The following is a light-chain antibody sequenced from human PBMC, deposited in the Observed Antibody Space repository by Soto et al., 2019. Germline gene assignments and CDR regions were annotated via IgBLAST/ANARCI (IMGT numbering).Light chain of an antibody. CDR3: SSYTTSAILL. V-gene: IGLV2-14*01. CDR2: EVS. Sequence: QSVLTQPASVSGSLGQSITISCTGIYGFNYVSWYQQHPGKVPKLVMSEVSNRPSGVPSRFAGSRSANTASLTISGLQAEDEAEYFCSSYTTSAILLFGGGTKVTVL. CDR1: YGFNY. J-gene: IGLJ2*01.